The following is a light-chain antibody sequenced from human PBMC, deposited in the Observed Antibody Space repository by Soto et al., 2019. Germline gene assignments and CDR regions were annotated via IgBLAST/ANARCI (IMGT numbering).Light chain of an antibody. J-gene: IGKJ1*01. V-gene: IGKV3-15*01. Sequence: ETVMTQSPATLSVSPGERATLSCRASQSITSNLAWYQQKPGQAPRLLIYGASIRATGIPARFSGSRSGTEFTLTISSLQSEDFAVYYCQHYNNWPPWTFGQGTKVEIK. CDR1: QSITSN. CDR2: GAS. CDR3: QHYNNWPPWT.